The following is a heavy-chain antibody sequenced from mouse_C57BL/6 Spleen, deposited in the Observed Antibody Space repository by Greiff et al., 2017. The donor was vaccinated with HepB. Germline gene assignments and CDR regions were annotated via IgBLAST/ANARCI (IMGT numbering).Heavy chain of an antibody. CDR3: AREALLRFDY. J-gene: IGHJ2*01. D-gene: IGHD1-2*01. CDR2: ISYSGST. Sequence: EVKLQESGPGMVKPSQSLSLTCTVTGYSITSGYDWHWTRHFPGNKLEWMGYISYSGSTNYNPSLKSRISITHDTSKNHFFLKLNSVTTEDTATYYCAREALLRFDYWGQGTTLTVSS. V-gene: IGHV3-1*01. CDR1: GYSITSGYD.